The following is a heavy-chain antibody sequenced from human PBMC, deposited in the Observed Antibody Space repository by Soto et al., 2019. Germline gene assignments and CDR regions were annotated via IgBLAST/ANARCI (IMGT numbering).Heavy chain of an antibody. CDR1: GYTFTSYG. CDR3: ARDTPPTEYYYDSSGYFDY. V-gene: IGHV1-18*01. CDR2: ISAYNGNT. Sequence: ASVKVSCKASGYTFTSYGISWVRQAPGQGLEWMGWISAYNGNTNYAQKLQGRVTMTTDTSTSTAYMELRSLRSDDTAVYYCARDTPPTEYYYDSSGYFDYWGQGTLVTVSS. D-gene: IGHD3-22*01. J-gene: IGHJ4*02.